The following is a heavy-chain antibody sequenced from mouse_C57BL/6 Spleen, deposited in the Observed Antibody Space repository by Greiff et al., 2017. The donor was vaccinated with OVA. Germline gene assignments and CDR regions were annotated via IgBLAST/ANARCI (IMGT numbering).Heavy chain of an antibody. V-gene: IGHV5-16*01. Sequence: DVMLVESEGGLVQPGSSMKLSCTASGFTFSDYYLAWVRQVPEKGLEWVANLNYDGSSTYYLDSLKRRFIISRDNAKNSLYLQMSSRKSEDTATYYWARGEDYYGSSFDYWGQGTTLTVSS. D-gene: IGHD1-1*01. CDR2: LNYDGSST. CDR1: GFTFSDYY. J-gene: IGHJ2*01. CDR3: ARGEDYYGSSFDY.